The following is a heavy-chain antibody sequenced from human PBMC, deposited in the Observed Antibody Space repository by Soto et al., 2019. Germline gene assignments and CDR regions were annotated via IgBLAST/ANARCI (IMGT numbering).Heavy chain of an antibody. Sequence: GASVKVSCKVSGGTFSNSAISWVRQAPGQGLEWMGGIMPMFRTPDYAQKFQGRVTMTADKSTSTAYMELRSLRSEDTAFYYCATSYGSGYRAFDYWGQGALVTVSS. J-gene: IGHJ4*02. V-gene: IGHV1-69*06. CDR2: IMPMFRTP. D-gene: IGHD3-10*01. CDR3: ATSYGSGYRAFDY. CDR1: GGTFSNSA.